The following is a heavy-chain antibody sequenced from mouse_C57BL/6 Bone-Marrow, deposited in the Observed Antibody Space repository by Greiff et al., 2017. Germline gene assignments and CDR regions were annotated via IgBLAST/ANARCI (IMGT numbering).Heavy chain of an antibody. CDR3: TTGSLYYYAMDY. Sequence: EVQLQQSGAELVRPGASVKLSCTASGFNIKDDYMHWVKQRPEQGLEWIGWIDPENGDTEYASKFQGKATITADTSSNTAYLQLSSLTSEDPAVYYCTTGSLYYYAMDYWGQGTSVTVSS. D-gene: IGHD6-5*01. J-gene: IGHJ4*01. CDR1: GFNIKDDY. V-gene: IGHV14-4*01. CDR2: IDPENGDT.